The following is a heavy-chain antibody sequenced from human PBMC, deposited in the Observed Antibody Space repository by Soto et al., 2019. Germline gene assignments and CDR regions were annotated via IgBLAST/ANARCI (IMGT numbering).Heavy chain of an antibody. V-gene: IGHV1-18*01. CDR2: INVYNGKT. Sequence: GASVKVSCKASGYTFTNYGINWVRQAPGLGLEWMGWINVYNGKTNYAQKFQARVTMTTDTSTNSVYMELRSLRSDDTAVYYCARGPDPTYFDYWGQGTLVTVSP. CDR1: GYTFTNYG. CDR3: ARGPDPTYFDY. J-gene: IGHJ4*02.